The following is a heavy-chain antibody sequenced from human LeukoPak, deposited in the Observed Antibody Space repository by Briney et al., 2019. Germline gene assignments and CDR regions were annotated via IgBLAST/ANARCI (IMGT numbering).Heavy chain of an antibody. V-gene: IGHV1-18*01. CDR1: GFTFTSYG. D-gene: IGHD2-21*02. CDR2: ISTYTSDT. CDR3: ARDNVVTGTFDY. Sequence: ASVKVSCKTSGFTFTSYGITWVRQAPGQGLDWVGWISTYTSDTNFAQKFQDRVTMTTDISTSTVYMELKSLRFDDTAGYYCARDNVVTGTFDYWGQGTLVIVSS. J-gene: IGHJ4*02.